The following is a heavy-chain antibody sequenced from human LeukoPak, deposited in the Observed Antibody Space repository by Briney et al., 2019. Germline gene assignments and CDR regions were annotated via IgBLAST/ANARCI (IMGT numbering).Heavy chain of an antibody. Sequence: RGASVKVSCKASGGTFSSYAISWVRQAPGQGLEWMGGIIPIFGTANYAQRFQGRVTITADKSTSTAYMELSSLRSEDTAVYYCARDADLPRLYSSGSDAFDIWGQGTMVTVSS. D-gene: IGHD6-19*01. CDR1: GGTFSSYA. J-gene: IGHJ3*02. CDR3: ARDADLPRLYSSGSDAFDI. V-gene: IGHV1-69*06. CDR2: IIPIFGTA.